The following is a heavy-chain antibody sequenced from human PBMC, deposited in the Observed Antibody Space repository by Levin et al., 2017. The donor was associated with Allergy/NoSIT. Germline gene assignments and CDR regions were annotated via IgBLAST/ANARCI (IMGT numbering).Heavy chain of an antibody. J-gene: IGHJ3*02. V-gene: IGHV3-11*05. CDR3: ARDRYCSGRACSREADAFDI. CDR2: ISTNSDYT. D-gene: IGHD2-15*01. CDR1: GFIFKNYY. Sequence: GESLKISCAASGFIFKNYYMSWVRQTPGKGLEWLSFISTNSDYTTYADSVKGRFAIFRDNAQNSLYLQMNSLRAEDTALYYCARDRYCSGRACSREADAFDIWGQGTMVTVSS.